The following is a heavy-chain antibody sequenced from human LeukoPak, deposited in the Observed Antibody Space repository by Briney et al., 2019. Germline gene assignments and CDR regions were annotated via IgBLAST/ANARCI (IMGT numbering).Heavy chain of an antibody. CDR2: INPNSGGT. CDR3: ARTSITMIVGFDY. D-gene: IGHD3-22*01. CDR1: GYTFTGYY. V-gene: IGHV1-2*04. J-gene: IGHJ4*02. Sequence: ASVKVSCKASGYTFTGYYMHWVRQAPGQGLEWMGWINPNSGGTNYAQKFQGWVTMTRDTSISTAYMELSRLRSDDTAVYYCARTSITMIVGFDYWGQGTLVTVSS.